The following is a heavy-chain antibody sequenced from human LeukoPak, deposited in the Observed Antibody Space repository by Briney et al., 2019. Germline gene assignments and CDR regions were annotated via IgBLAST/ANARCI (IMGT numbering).Heavy chain of an antibody. V-gene: IGHV4-34*01. CDR2: INHSGST. J-gene: IGHJ5*02. CDR3: ARGRGCSGGSCYPNWFDP. Sequence: SETLSLTCAVYGVSFSGYYWSWIRQPPGKGLEWIGEINHSGSTNYNPSLKSRVTISVDTSKNQFSLKLSSVTAADTAVYYCARGRGCSGGSCYPNWFDPWGQGTLVTVSS. D-gene: IGHD2-15*01. CDR1: GVSFSGYY.